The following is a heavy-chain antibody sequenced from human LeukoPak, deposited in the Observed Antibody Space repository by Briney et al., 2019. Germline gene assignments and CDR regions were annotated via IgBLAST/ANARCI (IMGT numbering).Heavy chain of an antibody. CDR3: ARSTGLIAARDY. CDR2: IYPGDSDT. Sequence: GASLQISCKGSGSTFTAYWIAWVRQLPGKGLEWIGMIYPGDSDTRYSPSFQGQVTISADKSITTAYLQWSSLKDSDTAMYYCARSTGLIAARDYWGQGTLVTVSS. J-gene: IGHJ4*02. V-gene: IGHV5-51*01. CDR1: GSTFTAYW. D-gene: IGHD6-6*01.